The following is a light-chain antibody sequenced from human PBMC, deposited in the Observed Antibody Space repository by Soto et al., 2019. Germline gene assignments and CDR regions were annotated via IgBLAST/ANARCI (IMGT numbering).Light chain of an antibody. CDR3: QQYNSYPLT. V-gene: IGKV1-5*03. CDR1: QSISSL. Sequence: DIQMTQSPSALSASVGDRVTITGRASQSISSLLAWYQQKPGRAPTLLIYKASSLESGVPSRFSGSGSGTEFTLTIGSLQADDVATYYCQQYNSYPLTFGHGTRLEIK. J-gene: IGKJ5*01. CDR2: KAS.